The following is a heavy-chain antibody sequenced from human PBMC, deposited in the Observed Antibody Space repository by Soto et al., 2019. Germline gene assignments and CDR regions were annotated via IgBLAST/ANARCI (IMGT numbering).Heavy chain of an antibody. D-gene: IGHD1-1*01. Sequence: QLQLQESGPGLVKPSETLSLTCTVSGGSIRRSSYFWGWIRQPPGKGLEWIGAVYYTGSTYYNPSLKSRVTISVDTSKNQFSLKLGSVTAADTAVYYCARGDWNGIDPWGQGTLVTVSS. V-gene: IGHV4-39*01. CDR3: ARGDWNGIDP. CDR1: GGSIRRSSYF. J-gene: IGHJ5*02. CDR2: VYYTGST.